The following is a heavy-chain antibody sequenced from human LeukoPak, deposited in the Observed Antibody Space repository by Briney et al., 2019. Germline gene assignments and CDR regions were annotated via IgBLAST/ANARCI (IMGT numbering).Heavy chain of an antibody. V-gene: IGHV3-11*04. Sequence: GGSLRLSCAASGSTFSDYYMSWIRQAPGKGLEWVSYISSSGSTIYYADSVKGRFTISRDNAKNSLNLQMNSLRAEDTAVYYCARAWFYDSSGYEINYWGQGTLVTVSS. CDR3: ARAWFYDSSGYEINY. J-gene: IGHJ4*02. CDR1: GSTFSDYY. D-gene: IGHD3-22*01. CDR2: ISSSGSTI.